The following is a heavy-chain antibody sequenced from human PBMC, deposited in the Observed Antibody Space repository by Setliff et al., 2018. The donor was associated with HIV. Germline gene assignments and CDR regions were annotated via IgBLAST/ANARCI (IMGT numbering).Heavy chain of an antibody. V-gene: IGHV4-34*01. D-gene: IGHD6-6*01. CDR3: ARGPESVAPRMCVFDI. J-gene: IGHJ3*02. Sequence: PSETLSLTCAVYGGSFMGYYWNWIRQPPGKGLEWIGEINHSGNTNSNPSLKSRVTISVDPSKSQFSLRLNAGTAADTATYYCARGPESVAPRMCVFDIWGQGTMVT. CDR2: INHSGNT. CDR1: GGSFMGYY.